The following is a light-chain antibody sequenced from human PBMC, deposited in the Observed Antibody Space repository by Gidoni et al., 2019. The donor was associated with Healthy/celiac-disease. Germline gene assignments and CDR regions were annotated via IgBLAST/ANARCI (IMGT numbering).Light chain of an antibody. CDR3: QQYGSSPPWP. V-gene: IGKV3-20*01. CDR1: QSVSSSY. J-gene: IGKJ1*01. Sequence: EIVLTQSPGTLSLSPGERATLSCRDSQSVSSSYLAWYQQKPGQAPRLLIYGASSRATGIPDRFSGSGSGTDFTLTISRLEPEDFAVYYCQQYGSSPPWPFGQGTKVEIK. CDR2: GAS.